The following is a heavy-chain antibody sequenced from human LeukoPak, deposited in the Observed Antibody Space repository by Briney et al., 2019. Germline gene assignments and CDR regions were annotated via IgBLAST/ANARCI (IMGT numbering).Heavy chain of an antibody. V-gene: IGHV3-15*01. CDR3: TQYTYGFFQY. J-gene: IGHJ4*02. D-gene: IGHD5-18*01. CDR2: IKSKTDGGTT. CDR1: GVTFSNAG. Sequence: GGCLRLSCAASGVTFSNAGMSWVRQAPGKGLEWVGRIKSKTDGGTTDYAAPVKGRFTISRDDSKNTLYLQMNSLKTEDTAVYYCTQYTYGFFQYWGQGTLVTVSS.